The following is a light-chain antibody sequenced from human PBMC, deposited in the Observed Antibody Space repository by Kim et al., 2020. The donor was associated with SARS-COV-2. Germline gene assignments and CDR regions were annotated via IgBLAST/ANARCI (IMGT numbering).Light chain of an antibody. CDR2: TTD. V-gene: IGLV7-43*01. CDR1: TGAVTSGYY. J-gene: IGLJ3*02. Sequence: QAVVTQEPSLTVSPGGTVTLTCASSTGAVTSGYYPNWFQQKPGQAPTSLIYTTDKKHSWTPVRFSGSLLGGKAALTLSGVLPEDEAEYYCLLMQANAWVFGGGTQLTVL. CDR3: LLMQANAWV.